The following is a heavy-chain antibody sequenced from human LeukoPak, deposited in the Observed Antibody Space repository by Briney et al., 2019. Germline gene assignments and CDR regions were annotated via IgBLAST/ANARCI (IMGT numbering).Heavy chain of an antibody. CDR1: GGSISSHY. CDR3: ARGEMATIEDAFDI. CDR2: IYYSGST. D-gene: IGHD5-24*01. Sequence: SETLSLTCTVSGGSISSHYWSWIRQSPGKGLEWIGYIYYSGSTNYNPSLKSRVTISVDTSKNQFSLKLSSVTAADTAVYYCARGEMATIEDAFDIWGQGTMVTVSS. J-gene: IGHJ3*02. V-gene: IGHV4-59*11.